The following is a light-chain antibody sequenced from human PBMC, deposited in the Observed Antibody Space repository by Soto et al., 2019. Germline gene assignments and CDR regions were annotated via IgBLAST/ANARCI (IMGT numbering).Light chain of an antibody. J-gene: IGKJ4*01. CDR1: QSVSKSY. Sequence: EIVLTQSPGTLSLSPGERVTLSCRASQSVSKSYLAWYQRKPGQAPRLLIYGASSRATGIPDRFSGSGSGTDFTLTISRLEPEDLAVYYCQQYGSSPLTFGGGTKVEIK. CDR2: GAS. V-gene: IGKV3-20*01. CDR3: QQYGSSPLT.